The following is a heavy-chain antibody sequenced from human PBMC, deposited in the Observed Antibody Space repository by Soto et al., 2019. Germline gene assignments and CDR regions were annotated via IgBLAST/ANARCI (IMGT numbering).Heavy chain of an antibody. CDR3: ARDDRGEYEGFDY. D-gene: IGHD4-17*01. CDR1: GFTFSSYS. CDR2: ISSSSTYI. Sequence: EVQLVESGGGLVKPGGSLRLSCAASGFTFSSYSMNWVRQAPGKGLEWVSSISSSSTYIYYADSVKGRFTISRDNAKKSLYLQMNSLRAEDTAMYYCARDDRGEYEGFDYWGQGTLVTVSS. V-gene: IGHV3-21*01. J-gene: IGHJ4*02.